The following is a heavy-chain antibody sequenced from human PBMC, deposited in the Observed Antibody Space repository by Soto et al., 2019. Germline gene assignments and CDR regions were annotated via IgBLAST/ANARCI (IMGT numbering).Heavy chain of an antibody. V-gene: IGHV1-46*01. J-gene: IGHJ6*02. Sequence: QVQLVQSGAEVKKPGASVKVSCKASGYTFTSYYMHWVRQAPGQGLEWMGIINPSGGSTSYAQKFQGRVTMTRDTSTSTVYMELSSLRSEDTAVYYWARSYPRWVDYYYYYGMDVWGQGTTVTVSS. CDR2: INPSGGST. CDR3: ARSYPRWVDYYYYYGMDV. CDR1: GYTFTSYY. D-gene: IGHD2-15*01.